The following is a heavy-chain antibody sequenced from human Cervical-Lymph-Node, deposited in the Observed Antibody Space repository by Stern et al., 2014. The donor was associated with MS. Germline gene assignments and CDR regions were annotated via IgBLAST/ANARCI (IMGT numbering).Heavy chain of an antibody. CDR1: GYRFTSHY. V-gene: IGHV1-46*01. CDR3: AGGHTFDY. CDR2: INPRDGST. Sequence: QVQLVQSGTEVKKPGASVKVSCKTSGYRFTSHYMHWVRQAPGKGLEWMGIINPRDGSTSYAQKFQGRVTMTRDTSTTTIYMELGSLRSEDTAVYYCAGGHTFDYWGQGTLVTVSS. J-gene: IGHJ4*02.